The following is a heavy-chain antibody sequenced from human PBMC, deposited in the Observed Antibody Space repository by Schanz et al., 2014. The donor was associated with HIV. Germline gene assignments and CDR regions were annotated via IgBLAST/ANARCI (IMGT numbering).Heavy chain of an antibody. J-gene: IGHJ5*02. V-gene: IGHV1-18*01. CDR1: GYTFTNYA. CDR3: AREKTTLNWFDP. Sequence: QVQLVQSGPEVKKPGASVTVSCKASGYTFTNYAINWVRQAPGQGLEWMGWISNYIGNTDYAQNLQGRVTMTTDTSTSTAYMELRSLRSDDTAVYYCAREKTTLNWFDPWGQGTLVTVSS. CDR2: ISNYIGNT. D-gene: IGHD4-4*01.